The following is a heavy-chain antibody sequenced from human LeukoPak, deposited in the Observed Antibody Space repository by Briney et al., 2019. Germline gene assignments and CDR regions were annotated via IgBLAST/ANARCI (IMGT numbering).Heavy chain of an antibody. CDR1: GFTISNYW. D-gene: IGHD2-15*01. V-gene: IGHV3-7*01. J-gene: IGHJ6*02. Sequence: PGGSLRLSCAASGFTISNYWMSWVRQAPGKGLEWVATINQDGGGKYYVDSVKGRFTISRDSAENSLYLQMNSLRAEDTAVYYCARDGGRRPPTYYYGMDVWGQGTTVTVSS. CDR2: INQDGGGK. CDR3: ARDGGRRPPTYYYGMDV.